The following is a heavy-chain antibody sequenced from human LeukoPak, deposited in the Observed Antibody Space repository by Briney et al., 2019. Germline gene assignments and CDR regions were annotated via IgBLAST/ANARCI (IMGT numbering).Heavy chain of an antibody. D-gene: IGHD3-10*01. CDR1: GESFSGYF. CDR2: INHSGSTS. CDR3: ARGRGSGSYRFRY. J-gene: IGHJ4*02. Sequence: PSETLSLTCAVYGESFSGYFWNWIRQPPGKGLEWIGEINHSGSTSNHNPSLKSRVTMSVDTSKNQFSLKLSSVTAADTAVYYCARGRGSGSYRFRYWGQGTLVTVSS. V-gene: IGHV4-34*01.